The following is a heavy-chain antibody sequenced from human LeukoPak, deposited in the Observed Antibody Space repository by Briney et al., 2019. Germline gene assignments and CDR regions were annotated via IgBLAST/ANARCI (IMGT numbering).Heavy chain of an antibody. CDR1: GFTFRSYA. CDR3: TTVGYCSSTSCYGFDN. D-gene: IGHD2-2*01. J-gene: IGHJ4*02. CDR2: IKSKTDGGTT. V-gene: IGHV3-15*01. Sequence: PGGSLRLSCAASGFTFRSYAMSWVRQAPGKGLEWVGRIKSKTDGGTTDYAAPVKGRFTISRDDSKNTLYLQMNSLKTEDTAVYYCTTVGYCSSTSCYGFDNWGQGTLVTVSS.